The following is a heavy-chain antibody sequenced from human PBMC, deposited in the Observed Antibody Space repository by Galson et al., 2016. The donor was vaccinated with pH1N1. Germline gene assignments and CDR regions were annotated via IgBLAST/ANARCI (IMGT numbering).Heavy chain of an antibody. Sequence: VKVSCKASGGTFGSYGINWVRQAPGQGLEWMGGIIPIFNTTKYAQNFQGRVTITADELTTTAYMELTSLRSDDTAMYFCAREDYYDTDLSDWYFDLWGRGTLLTASS. J-gene: IGHJ2*01. D-gene: IGHD3-22*01. CDR1: GGTFGSYG. CDR3: AREDYYDTDLSDWYFDL. V-gene: IGHV1-69*01. CDR2: IIPIFNTT.